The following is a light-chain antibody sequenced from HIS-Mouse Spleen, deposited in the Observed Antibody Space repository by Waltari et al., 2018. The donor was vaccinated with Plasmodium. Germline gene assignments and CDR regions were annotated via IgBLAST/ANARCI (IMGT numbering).Light chain of an antibody. CDR3: QKYNSAPWT. J-gene: IGKJ1*01. V-gene: IGKV1-27*01. CDR2: ASS. CDR1: QGISNY. Sequence: DIQMTQSPSSLSASVGDRVTITCRASQGISNYLAWYQQKPGKVSKLLIYASSTFQSGVPSRVSGSGSWTDFTFTISSLQPEDVATFYWQKYNSAPWTFGQGTKVEIK.